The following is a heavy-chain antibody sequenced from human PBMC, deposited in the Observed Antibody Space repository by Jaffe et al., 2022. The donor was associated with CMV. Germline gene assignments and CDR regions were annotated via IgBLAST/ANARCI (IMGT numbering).Heavy chain of an antibody. V-gene: IGHV4-34*01. J-gene: IGHJ5*02. Sequence: QVQLQQWGAGLLKPSETLSLTCAVYGGSFSGYYWSWIRQPPGKGLEWIGEINHSGSTNYNPSLKSRVTISVDTSKNQFSLKLSSVTAADTAVYYCARVTGDPTSVVVVPAALPSNWFDPWGQGTLVTVSS. CDR2: INHSGST. CDR1: GGSFSGYY. D-gene: IGHD2-2*01. CDR3: ARVTGDPTSVVVVPAALPSNWFDP.